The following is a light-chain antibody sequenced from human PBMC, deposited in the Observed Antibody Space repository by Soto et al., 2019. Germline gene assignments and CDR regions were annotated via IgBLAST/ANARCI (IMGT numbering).Light chain of an antibody. V-gene: IGKV1-12*01. Sequence: DIQMTQSPSSVSASVGDRVTITCRASKGISSWVAWYQQKPGKAPNLLIYAASSLQSGVPSRFSGSGSGTECTLTISSLQPEDFATYYCQQAETFPLTFGGGTKVEIK. CDR2: AAS. CDR3: QQAETFPLT. J-gene: IGKJ4*01. CDR1: KGISSW.